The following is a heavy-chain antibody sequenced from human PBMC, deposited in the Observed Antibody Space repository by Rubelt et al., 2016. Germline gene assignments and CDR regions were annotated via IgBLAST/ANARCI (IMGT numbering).Heavy chain of an antibody. J-gene: IGHJ4*02. Sequence: EVQLVESGGGLVQPGGSLRLSCAASGFTFSSYEMNWVRQAPGKGLEWVSYISSSGSTIYYADSVKGRFTISRDNAKNSLYLQMNSLRAEDTAVYYCAGVRPIEGVFDYWGQGTLVTVSS. CDR2: ISSSGSTI. CDR1: GFTFSSYE. D-gene: IGHD1-1*01. CDR3: AGVRPIEGVFDY. V-gene: IGHV3-48*03.